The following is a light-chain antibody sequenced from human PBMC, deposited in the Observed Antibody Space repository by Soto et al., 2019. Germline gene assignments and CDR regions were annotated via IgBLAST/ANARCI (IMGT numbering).Light chain of an antibody. Sequence: EVVLTQSPGTLSLSPGERATLSCRASQSVSTYLVGYQQKPGRAPRLLIYGGSSRASDIPERFSGSGSGTDFTLAITRLGPEDSAVYYCQQFDTSLYTFGQGTKLEI. V-gene: IGKV3-20*01. CDR3: QQFDTSLYT. CDR2: GGS. J-gene: IGKJ2*01. CDR1: QSVSTY.